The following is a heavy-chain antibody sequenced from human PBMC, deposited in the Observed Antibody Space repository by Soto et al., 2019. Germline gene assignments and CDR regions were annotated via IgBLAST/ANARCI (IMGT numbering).Heavy chain of an antibody. V-gene: IGHV3-30-3*01. D-gene: IGHD2-2*01. J-gene: IGHJ5*02. CDR1: GFTFSSYA. CDR3: ARDFGSVYQLLWYNWFAP. CDR2: ISYDGSNK. Sequence: QVQLVESGGGVVQPGRSLRLSCAASGFTFSSYAMHWVRQAPGKGLEWVAVISYDGSNKYYADSVKGRFTISRDNSKNTLYLQMNSLRAEDTAVYYCARDFGSVYQLLWYNWFAPWGQGTLGTVSS.